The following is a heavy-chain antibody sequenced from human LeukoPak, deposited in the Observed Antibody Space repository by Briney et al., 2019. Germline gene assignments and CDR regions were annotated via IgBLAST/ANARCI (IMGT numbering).Heavy chain of an antibody. CDR2: ISGSDDGT. CDR3: AKSPVSSCRGSFCYPFDY. J-gene: IGHJ4*02. CDR1: GFSFADYA. D-gene: IGHD2-15*01. V-gene: IGHV3-23*01. Sequence: PGRSLRLSCAASGFSFADYAMHWVRQAPGKGLEWVSAISGSDDGTYYADSVKGRFTISRDNSRNTLYLQMNTLRAEDTAVYFCAKSPVSSCRGSFCYPFDYWGQGNLVTVSS.